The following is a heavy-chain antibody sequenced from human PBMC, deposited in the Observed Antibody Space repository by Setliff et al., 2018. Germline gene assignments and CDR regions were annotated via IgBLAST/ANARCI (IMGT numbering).Heavy chain of an antibody. Sequence: LSLTCAVYGGSFSGYYWSWIRQPPGKGLEWIGEINHSGSTNYNPSLKSRVTISVDTSKNQFSLKLSSVTAADTAVYYCARDRQYCSSPTCYSSYFYYYGMDVWGQGTTVTVSS. CDR1: GGSFSGYY. J-gene: IGHJ6*02. D-gene: IGHD2-2*02. CDR2: INHSGST. CDR3: ARDRQYCSSPTCYSSYFYYYGMDV. V-gene: IGHV4-34*01.